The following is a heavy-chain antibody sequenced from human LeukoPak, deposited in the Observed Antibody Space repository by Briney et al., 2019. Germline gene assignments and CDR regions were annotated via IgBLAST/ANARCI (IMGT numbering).Heavy chain of an antibody. CDR1: GGSINSYF. J-gene: IGHJ6*03. CDR3: AREGSSTTRYYYYYYMDV. V-gene: IGHV4-4*07. Sequence: PSETLSLTCTVSGGSINSYFWTWIRQPAGKGLEWIGRIYAGGSTNYNPSLKSRVTMSVDTSKNQFSLKLSSVTAADTAVYYCAREGSSTTRYYYYYYMDVWGKGTTVTVSS. D-gene: IGHD2-2*01. CDR2: IYAGGST.